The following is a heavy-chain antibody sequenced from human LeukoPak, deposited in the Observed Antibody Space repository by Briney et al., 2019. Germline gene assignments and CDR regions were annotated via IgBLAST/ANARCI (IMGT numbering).Heavy chain of an antibody. CDR1: GYSISRGYY. V-gene: IGHV4-38-2*02. D-gene: IGHD3-10*01. CDR3: ARDWGFGDSEDWFDP. Sequence: SETLSLACNVSGYSISRGYYWGWIRQPPGKGLEWIGSVHHTGSTYYNPSLRSRVSISVDKSTNHISLEVTSVTAADTAVYYCARDWGFGDSEDWFDPWGQGTLVTVSS. J-gene: IGHJ5*02. CDR2: VHHTGST.